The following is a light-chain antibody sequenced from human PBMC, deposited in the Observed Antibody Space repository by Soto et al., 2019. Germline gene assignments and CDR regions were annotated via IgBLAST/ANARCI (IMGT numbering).Light chain of an antibody. Sequence: DIQLTQSPTSLSASVGDRVTIACRASQFIDSYLNWYQQKPGKAPKLLIYAASSLQSGVSSRFSGSGSGTDFTLTISSLQPEDFATYYCQQPKSLPRTFGGGTRVEIK. CDR1: QFIDSY. CDR2: AAS. CDR3: QQPKSLPRT. V-gene: IGKV1-39*01. J-gene: IGKJ4*01.